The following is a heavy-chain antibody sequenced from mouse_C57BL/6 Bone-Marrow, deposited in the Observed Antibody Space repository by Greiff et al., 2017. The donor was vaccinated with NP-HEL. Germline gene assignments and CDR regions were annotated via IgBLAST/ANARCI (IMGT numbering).Heavy chain of an antibody. J-gene: IGHJ2*01. Sequence: EVMLVESGGGLVKPGGSLKLSCAASGFTFSDYGMHWVRQAPEKGLEWVAYISSGSSTIYYADTVKGRFTISRDNAKNTLFLQMTSLRSEDTAMYYCARNYYGSSYYFDYWGQGTTLTVSS. V-gene: IGHV5-17*01. D-gene: IGHD1-1*01. CDR2: ISSGSSTI. CDR1: GFTFSDYG. CDR3: ARNYYGSSYYFDY.